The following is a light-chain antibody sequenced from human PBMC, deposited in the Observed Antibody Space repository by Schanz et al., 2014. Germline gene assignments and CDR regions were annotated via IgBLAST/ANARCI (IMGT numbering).Light chain of an antibody. CDR3: QQYGSSPWT. CDR2: GAS. CDR1: QIVSSSS. Sequence: EIVFTQSPGTLSLSPGERATLSCRASQIVSSSSLAWYQQKPGQAPRLLIYGASSRATGIPDRFSGSGSGTDFTLTISRLEPEDFAVYYCQQYGSSPWTFGQGTKVEIK. V-gene: IGKV3-20*01. J-gene: IGKJ1*01.